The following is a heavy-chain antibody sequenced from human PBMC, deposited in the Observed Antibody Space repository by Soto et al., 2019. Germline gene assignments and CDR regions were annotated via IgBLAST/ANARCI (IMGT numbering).Heavy chain of an antibody. D-gene: IGHD3-10*01. J-gene: IGHJ3*02. Sequence: ASVKVSCKASGYTFTSYAMHWVRQAPGQRLEWMGWINAGNGNTKYSQKFQGRVTITRDTSASTAYMELSSLRSEDTAVYYCASDGSGSYYNGYGAFDIWGQGTMVTVSS. V-gene: IGHV1-3*01. CDR1: GYTFTSYA. CDR3: ASDGSGSYYNGYGAFDI. CDR2: INAGNGNT.